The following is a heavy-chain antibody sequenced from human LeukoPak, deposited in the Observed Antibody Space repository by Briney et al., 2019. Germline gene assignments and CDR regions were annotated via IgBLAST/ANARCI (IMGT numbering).Heavy chain of an antibody. CDR3: AKQAATVTANGDY. CDR2: ITGSGGNT. J-gene: IGHJ4*02. D-gene: IGHD6-13*01. Sequence: GGSLRLSCAASGFIFSSYSMSWVRQAPGKGLEWVSVITGSGGNTYYADSVKGRFTISKDNSKNTVYLQMSSLRVDDTAVYYCAKQAATVTANGDYWGQGTLVTVSS. CDR1: GFIFSSYS. V-gene: IGHV3-23*01.